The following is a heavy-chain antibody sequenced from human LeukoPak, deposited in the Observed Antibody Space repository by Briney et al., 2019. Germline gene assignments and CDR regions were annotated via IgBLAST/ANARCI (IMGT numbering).Heavy chain of an antibody. CDR3: ARGGYSGYDTDYYYTMDV. D-gene: IGHD5-12*01. V-gene: IGHV1-2*04. CDR2: INPNSGGT. CDR1: GYTFTGYY. J-gene: IGHJ6*02. Sequence: ASVKVSCKASGYTFTGYYMHWVRQAPGQGLEWMGWINPNSGGTNYAQKFQGWVTMTRDTSISTAYMELSRLRSDDTAVYYCARGGYSGYDTDYYYTMDVWGQGTTVTVSS.